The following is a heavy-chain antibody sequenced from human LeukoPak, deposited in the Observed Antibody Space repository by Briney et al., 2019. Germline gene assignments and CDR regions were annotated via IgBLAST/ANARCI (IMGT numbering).Heavy chain of an antibody. D-gene: IGHD5-18*01. CDR2: IIPIFGIA. CDR3: ARGRELWLPEPLNYYYYMGV. CDR1: GGTFNNSA. V-gene: IGHV1-69*05. Sequence: SVKVSCKASGGTFNNSAISWVRQAPGRGLEWMGGIIPIFGIANYPQKFQGRVTITTDESTNTAYMELSSLRSEDTAVYYCARGRELWLPEPLNYYYYMGVWGKGTTVTVSS. J-gene: IGHJ6*03.